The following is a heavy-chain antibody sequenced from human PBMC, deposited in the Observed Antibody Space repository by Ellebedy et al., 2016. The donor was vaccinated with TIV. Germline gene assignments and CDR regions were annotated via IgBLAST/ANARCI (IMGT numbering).Heavy chain of an antibody. Sequence: GESLKISCAASGFTFSSSCISWVRQAPGKGLEWFSAISGSGDVTYYADSVKGRFTISRDNSKNTLYVQMNSLKAEDTDVNNCAKHTDESHGQYCDDWGQGTLVTVSS. V-gene: IGHV3-23*01. D-gene: IGHD2/OR15-2a*01. CDR3: AKHTDESHGQYCDD. CDR1: GFTFSSSC. CDR2: ISGSGDVT. J-gene: IGHJ4*02.